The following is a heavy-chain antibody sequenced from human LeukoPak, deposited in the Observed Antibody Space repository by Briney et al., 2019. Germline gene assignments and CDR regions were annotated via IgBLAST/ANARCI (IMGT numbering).Heavy chain of an antibody. D-gene: IGHD1-20*01. Sequence: PGGSLRLSCAASGFTFSSYWMSWVRQAPGKGLEWVANIKQDGSEKYYVDSAKGRVTISRDKSTNSMYLPMNSLKAEDTALYSCARDPGHNWNYYYYGMDVWGQGTTVTVSS. CDR2: IKQDGSEK. J-gene: IGHJ6*02. CDR3: ARDPGHNWNYYYYGMDV. V-gene: IGHV3-7*05. CDR1: GFTFSSYW.